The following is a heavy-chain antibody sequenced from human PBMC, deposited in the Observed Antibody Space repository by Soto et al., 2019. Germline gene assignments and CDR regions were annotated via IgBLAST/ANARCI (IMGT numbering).Heavy chain of an antibody. Sequence: ASVKVSCKASGYTFTRYGISWVRQAPGQGLEWMGWISAYNGNTNYAQKLQGRVTMTTDTSTSTAYMELRRLRSDDTAVYYSARDYTDFWSGYYKWGRSSYYGMDVWGQGTTVTVSS. D-gene: IGHD3-3*01. CDR2: ISAYNGNT. CDR3: ARDYTDFWSGYYKWGRSSYYGMDV. J-gene: IGHJ6*02. V-gene: IGHV1-18*01. CDR1: GYTFTRYG.